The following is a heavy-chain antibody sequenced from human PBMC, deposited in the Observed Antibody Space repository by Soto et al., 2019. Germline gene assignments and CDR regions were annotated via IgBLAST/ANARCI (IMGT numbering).Heavy chain of an antibody. D-gene: IGHD3-9*01. Sequence: PGGSLRLSCAASGFTFSSYAMSWVRQAPGKGLEWVGRIKSKTDGGTTDYAAPVKGRFTISRDDSKNTLYLQMNSLKTEDTAVYYCTTVLRYFDWLGPGEDAFDIWGQGTMVTVSS. V-gene: IGHV3-15*01. CDR3: TTVLRYFDWLGPGEDAFDI. J-gene: IGHJ3*02. CDR1: GFTFSSYA. CDR2: IKSKTDGGTT.